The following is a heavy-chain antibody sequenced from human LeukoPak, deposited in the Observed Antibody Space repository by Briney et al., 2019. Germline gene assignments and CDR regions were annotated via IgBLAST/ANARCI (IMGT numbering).Heavy chain of an antibody. CDR2: ISYDGSNK. V-gene: IGHV3-30-3*01. CDR3: ARDPGSSWYHSYFDY. Sequence: GGSLRLSCAASGFTFSSYAMHWVRQAPGKGLEWVAVISYDGSNKYYADSVKGRFTISRDNSKNTLYLQMNSLRAEDTAVYYCARDPGSSWYHSYFDYWGQGTLVTVSS. D-gene: IGHD6-13*01. J-gene: IGHJ4*02. CDR1: GFTFSSYA.